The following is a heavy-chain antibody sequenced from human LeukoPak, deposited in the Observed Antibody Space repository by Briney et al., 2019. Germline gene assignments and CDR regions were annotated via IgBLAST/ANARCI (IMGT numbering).Heavy chain of an antibody. J-gene: IGHJ4*02. CDR1: GFTFDDYG. CDR3: ARGGYSGYDHFDY. Sequence: GRSLRLSCAASGFTFDDYGMSWVRQAPGKGLGWVSGINWNGGSTGYADSVKGRFTISRDNAKNSLYLQMNSLRAEDTALYYCARGGYSGYDHFDYWGQGTLVTVSS. V-gene: IGHV3-20*04. D-gene: IGHD5-12*01. CDR2: INWNGGST.